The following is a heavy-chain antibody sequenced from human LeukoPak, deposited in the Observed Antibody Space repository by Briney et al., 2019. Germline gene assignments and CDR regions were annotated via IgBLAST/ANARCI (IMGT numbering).Heavy chain of an antibody. CDR1: GFTFSSYS. J-gene: IGHJ5*02. Sequence: GGSLRLSCAASGFTFSSYSMNWVRQAPGKGLEWVSSISSSSSYIYYADSVKGRFTISRGNAKNSLYLQMNSLRAEDTAVYYCARDYGSGSYPYWFDPWGQGTLVTASS. D-gene: IGHD3-10*01. CDR3: ARDYGSGSYPYWFDP. CDR2: ISSSSSYI. V-gene: IGHV3-21*01.